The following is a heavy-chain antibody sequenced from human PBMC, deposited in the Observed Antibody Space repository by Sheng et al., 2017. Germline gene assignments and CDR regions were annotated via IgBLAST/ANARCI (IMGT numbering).Heavy chain of an antibody. J-gene: IGHJ4*02. CDR3: AREREFGGSYYIGD. D-gene: IGHD1-26*01. Sequence: QVQLLQSGAEVKKPGASVKVSCKVSGNTFTTYNIHWVRQAPGQRLEWVGWINSGNGDTQYPRKFQGRVTVTRDTSASTAYMELSRVGSEDTAVYYCAREREFGGSYYIGDWGQGTLVTVSS. CDR2: INSGNGDT. CDR1: GNTFTTYN. V-gene: IGHV1-3*04.